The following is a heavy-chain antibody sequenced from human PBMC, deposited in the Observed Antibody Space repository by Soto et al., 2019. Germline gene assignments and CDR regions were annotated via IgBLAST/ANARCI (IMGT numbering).Heavy chain of an antibody. J-gene: IGHJ4*02. D-gene: IGHD2-15*01. CDR2: ISAYNVNT. CDR1: GYTFTSYG. CDR3: ESFGVVLAAGDY. Sequence: QVQLVQSGAEVKKAAASVKVSCKATGYTFTSYGIRWVRQAPGQGLEWMGWISAYNVNTNYAQKLQGRVTMTTDTTTSTAYMELRRLRSDDTAVYYCESFGVVLAAGDYWGQGTLVTVSS. V-gene: IGHV1-18*01.